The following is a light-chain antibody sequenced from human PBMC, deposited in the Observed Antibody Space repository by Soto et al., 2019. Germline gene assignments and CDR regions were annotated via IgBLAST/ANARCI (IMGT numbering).Light chain of an antibody. CDR1: QSLVHRDGNTY. V-gene: IGKV2-30*02. Sequence: DVVVTQSPLSLPVTLGQAASISCRSSQSLVHRDGNTYLSWFRQRPGQSPRRLIYKVSNREAGVPDRFSGSGSGTNFTLKTSRGGAEDVGLYYCMQGSHWPPITFGQGTRREIK. CDR2: KVS. CDR3: MQGSHWPPIT. J-gene: IGKJ5*01.